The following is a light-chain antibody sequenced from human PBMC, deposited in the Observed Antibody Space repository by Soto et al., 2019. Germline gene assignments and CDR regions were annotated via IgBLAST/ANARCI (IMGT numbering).Light chain of an antibody. CDR1: QSVSSNS. J-gene: IGKJ5*01. CDR2: GAY. V-gene: IGKV3-20*01. CDR3: QQYGSSRIT. Sequence: EIVLTQSPGTLSLSPGERATLSCRASQSVSSNSLAWYQQKPGQAPRLLIYGAYNRATGIPNRFSGSGSGPDFTLTISRLEPEEFAVYCCQQYGSSRITFGQGTRLEIK.